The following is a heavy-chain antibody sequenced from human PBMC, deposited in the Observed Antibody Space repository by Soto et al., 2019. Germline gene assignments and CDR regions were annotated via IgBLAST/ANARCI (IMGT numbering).Heavy chain of an antibody. CDR3: TRDLWLGEFWNY. CDR1: GFTFTDFA. V-gene: IGHV3-49*03. Sequence: PGGSLRLSCTTSGFTFTDFAMSWFRQAPGKGLEWVGFIRSKPNGGTTEYAASVKGRFTISRDDSRSIAYLQMNSLKIEDTAVYYCTRDLWLGEFWNYWDQGTLVTVSS. J-gene: IGHJ4*02. CDR2: IRSKPNGGTT. D-gene: IGHD3-10*01.